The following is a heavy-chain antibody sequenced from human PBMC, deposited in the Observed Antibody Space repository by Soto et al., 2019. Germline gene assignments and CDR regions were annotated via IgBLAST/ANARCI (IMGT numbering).Heavy chain of an antibody. CDR3: ARDKNWNDHGMDV. CDR2: IYYSGST. D-gene: IGHD1-1*01. Sequence: SETLSLTCTVSGGSISSGDYYWSWIRQPPGKGLEWIGYIYYSGSTYYNPSLRSRVTISVDTSKNQFSLKLSSVTAADTAVYYCARDKNWNDHGMDVWGQGTTVTVSS. CDR1: GGSISSGDYY. V-gene: IGHV4-30-4*01. J-gene: IGHJ6*02.